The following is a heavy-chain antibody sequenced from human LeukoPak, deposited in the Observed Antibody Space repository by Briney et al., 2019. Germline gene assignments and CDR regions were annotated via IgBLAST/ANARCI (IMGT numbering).Heavy chain of an antibody. V-gene: IGHV1-18*01. Sequence: ASVKVSCKASGYTFTSYGISWVRQAPGQGLEWMGWISAYNGNTKYAQKLQGRVTMTTDTSTSTAYMELRSLSSDDTAVYYCARVLSENFGVLNNWFDPWGQGTLVTVSS. J-gene: IGHJ5*02. D-gene: IGHD3-3*01. CDR3: ARVLSENFGVLNNWFDP. CDR1: GYTFTSYG. CDR2: ISAYNGNT.